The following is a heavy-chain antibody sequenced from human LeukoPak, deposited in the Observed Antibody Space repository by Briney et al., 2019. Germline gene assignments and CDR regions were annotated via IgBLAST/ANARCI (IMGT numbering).Heavy chain of an antibody. CDR1: GYTFTSYY. V-gene: IGHV1-46*01. CDR2: INPSGGST. Sequence: ASVKVSCKASGYTFTSYYMHWVRQAPGQGLEWMGIINPSGGSTSYAQKFQGRVTMTRDTSTSTVYMELSSLRSEDTAVYYCARDLGAVAGNYYYYGMDVWGQGTTVTVSS. J-gene: IGHJ6*02. D-gene: IGHD6-19*01. CDR3: ARDLGAVAGNYYYYGMDV.